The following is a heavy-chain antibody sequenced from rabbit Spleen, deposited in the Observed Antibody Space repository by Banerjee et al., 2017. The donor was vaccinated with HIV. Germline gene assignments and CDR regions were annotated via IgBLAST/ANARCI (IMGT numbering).Heavy chain of an antibody. Sequence: QEQLVESGGGLVQPGGSLKLSCKASGFSFSRYRTCWVRQAPGKGLESIACIYAGDGHRYYASWVNGRFTISKTSSTTVTLRMTSLTAADRAAYFCARDLVAVIGWNFNLWGPGTLVTVS. V-gene: IGHV1S45*01. D-gene: IGHD1-1*01. J-gene: IGHJ4*01. CDR1: GFSFSRYR. CDR3: ARDLVAVIGWNFNL. CDR2: IYAGDGHR.